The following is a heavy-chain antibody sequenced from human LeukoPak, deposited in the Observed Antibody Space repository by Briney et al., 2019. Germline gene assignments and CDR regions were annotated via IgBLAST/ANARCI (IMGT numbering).Heavy chain of an antibody. D-gene: IGHD6-13*01. Sequence: GGSLRLSCAASGFTVSNNYMTWVRQAPGKGLEWVSLIYSGGSTYYADSVKGRFTISRDNSKNTLYLQMNSLRAEDTAVYYCARVVRGPGSSWSPYYFDYWGQGTLVTVSS. J-gene: IGHJ4*02. CDR1: GFTVSNNY. CDR3: ARVVRGPGSSWSPYYFDY. V-gene: IGHV3-66*01. CDR2: IYSGGST.